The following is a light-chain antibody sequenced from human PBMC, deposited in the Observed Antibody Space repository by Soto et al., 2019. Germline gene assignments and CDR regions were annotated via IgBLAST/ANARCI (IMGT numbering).Light chain of an antibody. CDR1: QSVRSNN. CDR3: QQYGSSPLT. J-gene: IGKJ4*01. CDR2: GAS. V-gene: IGKV3-20*01. Sequence: EIVLTQSPDTLSLSPGERATLSCRASQSVRSNNLAWYQQKPGQAPRLLIYGASTRATGIPDRFSGSGSGADFTLTISRLEPEDFAMYHCQQYGSSPLTFGGGTKVAIK.